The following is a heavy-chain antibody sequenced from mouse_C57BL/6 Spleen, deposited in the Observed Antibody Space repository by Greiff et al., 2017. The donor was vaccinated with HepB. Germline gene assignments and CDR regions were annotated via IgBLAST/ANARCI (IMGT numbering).Heavy chain of an antibody. CDR1: GYTFTSYG. V-gene: IGHV1-81*01. CDR2: IYPRSGNT. D-gene: IGHD1-1*01. Sequence: VQLQESGAELARPGASVKLSCKASGYTFTSYGISWVKQRTGQGLEWIGEIYPRSGNTYYNEKFKGKATLTADKSSSTAYMELRSLTSEDSAVYICARGEVTTVVPFAYWGQGTLVTVSA. J-gene: IGHJ3*01. CDR3: ARGEVTTVVPFAY.